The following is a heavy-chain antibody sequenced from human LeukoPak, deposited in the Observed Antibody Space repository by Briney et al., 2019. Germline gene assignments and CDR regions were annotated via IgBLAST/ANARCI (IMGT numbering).Heavy chain of an antibody. CDR2: INHSGST. Sequence: SETLSLTCTVSGGSISSSSYYWGWIRQPPGKGLEWIGEINHSGSTNYNPSLKSRVTISVDTSKNQFSLKLSSVTAADTAVYYCARVYGITMIVVFISDAFDIWGQGTMVTVSS. CDR1: GGSISSSSYY. V-gene: IGHV4-39*07. D-gene: IGHD3-22*01. CDR3: ARVYGITMIVVFISDAFDI. J-gene: IGHJ3*02.